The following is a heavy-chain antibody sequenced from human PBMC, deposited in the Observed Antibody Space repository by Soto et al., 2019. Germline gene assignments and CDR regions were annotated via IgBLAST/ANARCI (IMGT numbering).Heavy chain of an antibody. V-gene: IGHV2-26*01. J-gene: IGHJ4*02. CDR3: ARTYCSGGSCYPGYFDY. Sequence: QVTLKESGPVLVKPTETLTLTCTVSGFSLSNARMGVRWIRQPPGKALEWLAHIFSNDEKSYSTSLKSRLTISKDTSKSQVVLTMTNMDPVDTATYYCARTYCSGGSCYPGYFDYWGQGTLVTVSS. D-gene: IGHD2-15*01. CDR1: GFSLSNARMG. CDR2: IFSNDEK.